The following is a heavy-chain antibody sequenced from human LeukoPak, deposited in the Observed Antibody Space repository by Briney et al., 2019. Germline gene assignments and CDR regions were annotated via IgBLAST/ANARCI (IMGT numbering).Heavy chain of an antibody. CDR2: IYHSGNT. Sequence: SETLSLTCTVSGGSITSSSYYWGWIRQPPGKGLEWIGSIYHSGNTYNNPSLRSRVTISVDTSKNPFSLKLSSVTAADTAVYYCARSRFSPSPLDYWGQGTMVTVSS. CDR3: ARSRFSPSPLDY. CDR1: GGSITSSSYY. J-gene: IGHJ4*02. V-gene: IGHV4-39*01.